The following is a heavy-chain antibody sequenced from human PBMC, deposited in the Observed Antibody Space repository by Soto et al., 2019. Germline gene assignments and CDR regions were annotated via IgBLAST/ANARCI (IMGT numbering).Heavy chain of an antibody. Sequence: GKGLEWIGRIDTSGTTNYNPSLKSRVTMSVDASKSQFSLNLSSVTAADTAVSYCAAEHGRHVCPPVSAFLLNRSTDL. J-gene: IGHJ2*01. CDR3: AAEHGRHVCPPVSAFLLNRSTDL. D-gene: IGHD3-16*01. V-gene: IGHV4-4*07. CDR2: IDTSGTT.